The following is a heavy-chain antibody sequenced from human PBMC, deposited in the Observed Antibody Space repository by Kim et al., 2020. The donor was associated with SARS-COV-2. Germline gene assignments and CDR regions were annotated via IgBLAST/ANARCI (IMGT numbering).Heavy chain of an antibody. J-gene: IGHJ6*04. CDR1: GFTFSSYW. V-gene: IGHV3-7*03. Sequence: GGSLRLSCAASGFTFSSYWMSWVRQAPGKGLEWVANIKQDGSEKYYVDSVKGRFTISRDNAKNSLYLQMNSLRAEDTAVYYCARDSIAADGTYYYYGMDVSGERTTGTASS. CDR3: ARDSIAADGTYYYYGMDV. D-gene: IGHD6-13*01. CDR2: IKQDGSEK.